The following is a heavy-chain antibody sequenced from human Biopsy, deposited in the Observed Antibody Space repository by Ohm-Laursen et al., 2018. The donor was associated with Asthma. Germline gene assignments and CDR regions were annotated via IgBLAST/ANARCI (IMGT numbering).Heavy chain of an antibody. V-gene: IGHV1-18*01. CDR3: ARAVDYSHYYGIDV. D-gene: IGHD3-10*01. CDR2: ISVYNGNT. J-gene: IGHJ6*02. Sequence: ASVKVSYTTSGYTFNSAGITWARQAPGQGLEWMGWISVYNGNTKVAQKLQDRVTMITDTSKSTAYMELRSLRSDDTAVYFCARAVDYSHYYGIDVWGQGTSVTVS. CDR1: GYTFNSAG.